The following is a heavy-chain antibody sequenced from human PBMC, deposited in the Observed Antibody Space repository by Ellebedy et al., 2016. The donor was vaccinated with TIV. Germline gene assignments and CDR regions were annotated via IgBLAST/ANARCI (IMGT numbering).Heavy chain of an antibody. J-gene: IGHJ4*02. CDR2: IYPGDSDT. Sequence: KVSCKGSGYSFTTSWIGWVRQMPGKGLEWMGVIYPGDSDTRYSPSFQGQVTISADKSISTAYLQWSSLKASDTAMYYCARQVTGTSSPDYWGQGTLVTVSS. CDR3: ARQVTGTSSPDY. D-gene: IGHD1-20*01. V-gene: IGHV5-51*01. CDR1: GYSFTTSW.